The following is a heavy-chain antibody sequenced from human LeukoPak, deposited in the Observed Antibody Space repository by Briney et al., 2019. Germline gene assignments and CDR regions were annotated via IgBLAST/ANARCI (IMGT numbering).Heavy chain of an antibody. Sequence: GGSLRRSCAASGFTFSSYWMSWVRQAPGKGLEWVANIKQDGSDKYYVDSVKGRFTISKDNAKSSLYLQMNSLRAEDTAVYYCARAWIELWSHDYWGQGTLVTVSS. CDR2: IKQDGSDK. CDR3: ARAWIELWSHDY. J-gene: IGHJ4*02. V-gene: IGHV3-7*03. CDR1: GFTFSSYW. D-gene: IGHD5-18*01.